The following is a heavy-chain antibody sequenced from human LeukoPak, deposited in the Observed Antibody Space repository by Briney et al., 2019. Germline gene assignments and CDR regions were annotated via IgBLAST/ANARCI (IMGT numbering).Heavy chain of an antibody. V-gene: IGHV4-4*07. D-gene: IGHD6-19*01. Sequence: SETLSLTCTVSGGSISSYYWSWIRQPLGKGLEWIGRIYTSGSTNYNPSLKSRVTMSVDTSKNQFSLKLSSVAAADTAVYYCARGLIHYCSSGWYYCGQGTLVTVSS. CDR3: ARGLIHYCSSGWYY. CDR1: GGSISSYY. J-gene: IGHJ4*02. CDR2: IYTSGST.